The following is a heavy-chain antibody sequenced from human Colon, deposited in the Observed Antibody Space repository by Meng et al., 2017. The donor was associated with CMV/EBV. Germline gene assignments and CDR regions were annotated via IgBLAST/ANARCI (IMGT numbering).Heavy chain of an antibody. CDR1: GYTFTGYF. CDR3: ATISGGDFDF. D-gene: IGHD3-10*01. Sequence: VKPGAGVKKPGASVKVSGKTSGYTFTGYFMFWVRQAPGQGLEWMGSLNPNSGDTNSAQKFHGRLTMTRDTSIHTAYMELGSLRSDDTAVYYCATISGGDFDFWGQGTLVTVSS. V-gene: IGHV1-2*02. J-gene: IGHJ4*02. CDR2: LNPNSGDT.